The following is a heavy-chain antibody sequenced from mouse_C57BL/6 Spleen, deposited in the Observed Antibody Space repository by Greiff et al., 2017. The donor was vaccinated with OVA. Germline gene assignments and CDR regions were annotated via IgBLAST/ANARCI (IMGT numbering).Heavy chain of an antibody. CDR2: ISSGGSYT. CDR1: GFTFSSYG. V-gene: IGHV5-6*01. J-gene: IGHJ1*03. D-gene: IGHD6-5*01. Sequence: EVQGVESGGDLVKPGGSLKLSCAASGFTFSSYGMSWVRQTPDKRLEWVATISSGGSYTYYPDSVKGRFTISRDNAKNTLYLQMSSLKSEDTAMYYCARHAYAAGYFDVWGTGTTVTVSS. CDR3: ARHAYAAGYFDV.